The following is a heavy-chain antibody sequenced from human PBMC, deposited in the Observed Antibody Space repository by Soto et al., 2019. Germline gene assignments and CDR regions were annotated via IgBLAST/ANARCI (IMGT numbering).Heavy chain of an antibody. J-gene: IGHJ4*02. D-gene: IGHD2-2*01. Sequence: PGRSLRLSYAASGFTFSSYWMSWVRQAPGKGREWVANIKQDGSEKYYVDSVKGRFSISRDNAKNSLYLQMNSLRVEDTALFYRARDRKYGPTPPLDYWGRGTLVTVSP. CDR1: GFTFSSYW. V-gene: IGHV3-7*01. CDR3: ARDRKYGPTPPLDY. CDR2: IKQDGSEK.